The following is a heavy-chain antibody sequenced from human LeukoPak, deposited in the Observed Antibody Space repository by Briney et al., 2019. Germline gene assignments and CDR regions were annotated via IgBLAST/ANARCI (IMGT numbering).Heavy chain of an antibody. D-gene: IGHD1-26*01. CDR1: GFRFSGYA. J-gene: IGHJ4*02. Sequence: GGSLRLSCAASGFRFSGYAMSWVRQAPGKGLEYVSSIDFSDDGASYYADSVKGRLTISRDNSKNTLFLQMNSLRVEDTAFYYCARVDSGNYDYWGQGTLLTVSS. V-gene: IGHV3-23*01. CDR2: IDFSDDGAS. CDR3: ARVDSGNYDY.